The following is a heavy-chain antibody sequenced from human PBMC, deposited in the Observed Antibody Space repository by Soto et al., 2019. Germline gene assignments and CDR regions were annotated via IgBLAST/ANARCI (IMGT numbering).Heavy chain of an antibody. CDR1: GFTFSSYG. Sequence: QVQLVESGGGVVQPGRSLRLSCAASGFTFSSYGMHWVRQAPGKGLQWVAVISYDGSNKYYADSVKGRFNISRDNSKNTLYLQMNSLRAEDTAVYYFVGGYYFADYWGQGTLVTVSS. V-gene: IGHV3-30*03. J-gene: IGHJ4*02. CDR3: VGGYYFADY. CDR2: ISYDGSNK. D-gene: IGHD3-22*01.